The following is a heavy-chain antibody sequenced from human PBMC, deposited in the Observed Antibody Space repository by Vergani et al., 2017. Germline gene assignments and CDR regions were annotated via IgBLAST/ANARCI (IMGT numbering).Heavy chain of an antibody. Sequence: QVQLQESGPGLVKPSETLSLTCIVSGGSISSYYWSWIRQLPGKGLDWIGYIYYTGSTNYNPSLKSRVTISVDTSKNQFSLKLSSVTAADTAVYYCAREGGSYYGSDWGQGTLVTVSS. V-gene: IGHV4-59*13. D-gene: IGHD3-10*01. CDR3: AREGGSYYGSD. CDR1: GGSISSYY. J-gene: IGHJ4*02. CDR2: IYYTGST.